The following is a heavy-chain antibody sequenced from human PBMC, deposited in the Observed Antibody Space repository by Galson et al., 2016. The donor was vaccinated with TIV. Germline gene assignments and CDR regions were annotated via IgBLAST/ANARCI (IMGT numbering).Heavy chain of an antibody. CDR3: ARRHQWLGGSFDV. Sequence: TLSLTCAVSGGSFSDYNWSWIRQAPGKGLEWIGEINHRESTNYNPSLKSRASISVDVSKNQFSLNLNSVNAADTATYYCARRHQWLGGSFDVWGQGTTVTVSS. CDR1: GGSFSDYN. CDR2: INHREST. D-gene: IGHD6-19*01. J-gene: IGHJ3*01. V-gene: IGHV4-34*01.